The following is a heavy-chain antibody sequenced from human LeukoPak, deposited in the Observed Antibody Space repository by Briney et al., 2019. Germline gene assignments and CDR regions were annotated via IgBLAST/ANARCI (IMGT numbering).Heavy chain of an antibody. CDR3: ATRNWGSEGAFDI. J-gene: IGHJ3*02. Sequence: ASVKVSCKASGYTFTSYDINWVRQATGQGLEWMGWTNPNSGNTGYAQKFQGRVTMTRNNAISTDYMELSSLRSEDTAVYYCATRNWGSEGAFDIWGQGTMVTVSS. D-gene: IGHD7-27*01. V-gene: IGHV1-8*01. CDR2: TNPNSGNT. CDR1: GYTFTSYD.